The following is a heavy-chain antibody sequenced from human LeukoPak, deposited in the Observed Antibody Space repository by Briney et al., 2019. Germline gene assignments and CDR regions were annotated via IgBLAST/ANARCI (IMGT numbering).Heavy chain of an antibody. CDR3: TRLWGDCGGDCYARDY. CDR1: GFTFSGSS. J-gene: IGHJ4*02. V-gene: IGHV3-73*01. D-gene: IGHD2-21*02. Sequence: PGGSLRLSCAASGFTFSGSSMHWVRQASGKGREWVGRIRCKDNTHATAYGASVEGRVTIYRDDSKNTAYLQMNSLKIEDTAVYYCTRLWGDCGGDCYARDYWGQGTLVSVSS. CDR2: IRCKDNTHAT.